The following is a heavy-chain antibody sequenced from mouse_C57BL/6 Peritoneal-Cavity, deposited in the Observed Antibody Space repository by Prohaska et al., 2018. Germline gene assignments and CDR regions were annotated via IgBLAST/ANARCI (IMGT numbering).Heavy chain of an antibody. J-gene: IGHJ2*01. CDR2: IDPETGGT. V-gene: IGHV1-15*01. CDR3: TRREDGYSLLDY. CDR1: GYTFTDYE. Sequence: GAELVRPGASVTLSCKASGYTFTDYEMHWVTQTPVHGLEWIGAIDPETGGTAYKQKVKGKARLTADKSSSTAYRELRSLTSEDSAVYYSTRREDGYSLLDYWGQGTTLTVSS. D-gene: IGHD2-3*01.